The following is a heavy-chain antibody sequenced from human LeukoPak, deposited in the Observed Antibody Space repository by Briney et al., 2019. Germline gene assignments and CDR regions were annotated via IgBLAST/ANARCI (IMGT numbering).Heavy chain of an antibody. Sequence: GGSLRLSCAASGFTFSSYGMHWVRQAPGKGLEWVAFIRYDGSNKYYADSVKGRFTISRDNAKNSLYLQMNSLRAEDTAVYYCARDRDWNSGFDYWGQGILVTVSS. CDR1: GFTFSSYG. J-gene: IGHJ4*02. D-gene: IGHD1-7*01. CDR2: IRYDGSNK. V-gene: IGHV3-30*02. CDR3: ARDRDWNSGFDY.